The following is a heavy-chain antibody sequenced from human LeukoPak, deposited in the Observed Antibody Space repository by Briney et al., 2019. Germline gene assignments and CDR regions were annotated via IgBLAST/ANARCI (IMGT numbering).Heavy chain of an antibody. CDR1: GGSISSYY. D-gene: IGHD6-13*01. Sequence: SETLSLTCTVSGGSISSYYWSWIRQPPGKGLEWIGYIYYSGSTNYNPSLKSRVTISVDTSKNQFSLKLSSVTAADTAVYYCARGRSIGTLQAVIWGLGYWGQGTLVTVSS. CDR3: ARGRSIGTLQAVIWGLGY. CDR2: IYYSGST. J-gene: IGHJ4*02. V-gene: IGHV4-59*12.